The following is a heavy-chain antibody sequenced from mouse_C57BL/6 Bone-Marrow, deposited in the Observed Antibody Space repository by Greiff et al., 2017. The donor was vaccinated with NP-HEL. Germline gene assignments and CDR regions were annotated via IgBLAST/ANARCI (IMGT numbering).Heavy chain of an antibody. CDR2: IYPRSGNT. CDR1: GYTFTSSG. J-gene: IGHJ3*01. CDR3: AILLLGFAY. D-gene: IGHD1-1*01. Sequence: QVQLKESGAELARPGASVKLSCKASGYTFTSSGISWVKQRTGQGLEWIGEIYPRSGNTYYNEKFKGKATLTADKSSSTAYMELRSLTSEDSAVYFCAILLLGFAYWGQGTLVTVSA. V-gene: IGHV1-81*01.